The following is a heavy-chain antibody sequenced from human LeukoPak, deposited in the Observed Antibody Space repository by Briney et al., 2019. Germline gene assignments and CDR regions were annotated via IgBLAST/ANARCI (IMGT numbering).Heavy chain of an antibody. CDR3: ARDIAAAGLFFDY. CDR1: GGSISSSSYY. CDR2: IYYSGST. J-gene: IGHJ4*02. Sequence: PSGTLSLTCTVSGGSISSSSYYWGWIRQPPGKGLEWIGSIYYSGSTYYNPSLKSRVTISVDTSKNQFSLKLSSVTAADTAVYYCARDIAAAGLFFDYWGQGTLVTVSS. V-gene: IGHV4-39*01. D-gene: IGHD6-13*01.